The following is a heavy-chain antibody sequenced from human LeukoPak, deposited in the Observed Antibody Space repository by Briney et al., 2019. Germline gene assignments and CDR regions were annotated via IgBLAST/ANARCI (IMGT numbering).Heavy chain of an antibody. J-gene: IGHJ3*02. CDR2: INSDGSST. Sequence: GGSLRLPCAASGFTFSSYWMHWVRQAPGKGLVWVSRINSDGSSTSYADSVKGRFTISRDNAKNTLYLQMNSLRAEDTAVYYCARRRIGELGAFDIWGQGTMVTVSS. CDR1: GFTFSSYW. CDR3: ARRRIGELGAFDI. V-gene: IGHV3-74*01. D-gene: IGHD3-10*01.